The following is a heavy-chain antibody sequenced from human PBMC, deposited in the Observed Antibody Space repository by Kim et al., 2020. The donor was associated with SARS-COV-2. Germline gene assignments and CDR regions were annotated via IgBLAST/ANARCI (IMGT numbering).Heavy chain of an antibody. D-gene: IGHD2-15*01. J-gene: IGHJ5*01. CDR2: ISYDGSNK. CDR3: AKDTEIGYCSGGSCYPDS. Sequence: GGSLRLSCAASGFTFSSYGMHWVRQAPGKGLEWVAVISYDGSNKYYADSVKGRFTISRDNSKNTLYLQMNSLRAEDTAVYYCAKDTEIGYCSGGSCYPDSWGQGTLVTVSS. V-gene: IGHV3-30*18. CDR1: GFTFSSYG.